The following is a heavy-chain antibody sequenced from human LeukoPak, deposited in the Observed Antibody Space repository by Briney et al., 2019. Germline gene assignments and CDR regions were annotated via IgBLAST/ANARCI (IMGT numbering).Heavy chain of an antibody. CDR1: GGSISSYY. J-gene: IGHJ5*02. CDR2: IYYSGST. CDR3: ARAVAVAASTGWFDP. Sequence: PSETLSLTCTVSGGSISSYYWSWIRQPPGKGLEWIGYIYYSGSTNYNPSLKSRVTISVDTSKNQFSLKLSSVTAADTAVYYCARAVAVAASTGWFDPWGQGTLVTVSS. D-gene: IGHD2-15*01. V-gene: IGHV4-59*01.